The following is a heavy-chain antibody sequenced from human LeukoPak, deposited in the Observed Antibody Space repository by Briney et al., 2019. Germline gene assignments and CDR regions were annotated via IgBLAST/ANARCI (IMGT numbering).Heavy chain of an antibody. CDR3: ARGVAGVYFYYYMGV. Sequence: ASVKVSCKASGYTFTSYYMHWVRQAPGQGLEWMGIINPSGGSTSYAQKFQGRVTMTRDMSTSTVYMELSSLRSDDTAVYYCARGVAGVYFYYYMGVWGKGTTVTVSS. V-gene: IGHV1-46*01. D-gene: IGHD1-14*01. CDR2: INPSGGST. CDR1: GYTFTSYY. J-gene: IGHJ6*03.